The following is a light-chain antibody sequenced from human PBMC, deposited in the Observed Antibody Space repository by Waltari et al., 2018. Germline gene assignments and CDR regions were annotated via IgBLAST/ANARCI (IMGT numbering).Light chain of an antibody. CDR2: KAS. J-gene: IGKJ1*01. CDR3: QERGRT. V-gene: IGKV1-5*03. Sequence: DIQMTQSPSTLSASVGDRVTITCRASQSISSWLAWYQQKPGKAPKLLIYKASSLESGVPSRFSGSGSGTEFTLTISSLQPDDFAVYYCQERGRTFGQGTKVEIK. CDR1: QSISSW.